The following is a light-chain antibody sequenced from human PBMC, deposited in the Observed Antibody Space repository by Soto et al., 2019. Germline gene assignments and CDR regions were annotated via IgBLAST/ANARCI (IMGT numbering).Light chain of an antibody. CDR2: DDS. V-gene: IGLV3-21*02. Sequence: SYELTQPPSVSVAPGQTARITCGGNNIASKSVHWYQQRPGQAPVLVLYDDSNRPSGIPERFSGSKSGNTASLTISGLQAEDEADYFCCSYAGGYTYLFGTGTKV. CDR1: NIASKS. J-gene: IGLJ1*01. CDR3: CSYAGGYTYL.